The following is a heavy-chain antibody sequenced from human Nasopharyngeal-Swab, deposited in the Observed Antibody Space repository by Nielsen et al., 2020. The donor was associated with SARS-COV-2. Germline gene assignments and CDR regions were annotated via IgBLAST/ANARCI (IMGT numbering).Heavy chain of an antibody. CDR3: ARVTGDYYDSSGTYFDY. D-gene: IGHD3-22*01. CDR2: IYFSGST. Sequence: SETLSLTCTVSGGSISSSSYYWGWIRQPPGKGLEWIGSIYFSGSTYYNPSLKSRVTISVDTSKNQFSLKLSSVTAADTAVYYCARVTGDYYDSSGTYFDYWGQGTLVTVSS. CDR1: GGSISSSSYY. J-gene: IGHJ4*02. V-gene: IGHV4-39*07.